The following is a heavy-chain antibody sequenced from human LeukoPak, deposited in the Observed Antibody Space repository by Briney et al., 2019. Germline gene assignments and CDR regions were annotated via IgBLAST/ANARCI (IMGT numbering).Heavy chain of an antibody. D-gene: IGHD5-12*01. V-gene: IGHV4-39*07. CDR3: ARVHFELRFPISNWFDP. CDR1: GGPINKSSYY. Sequence: PSETLSLTCTVSGGPINKSSYYWGWIRQPPGKGLEWIGSIYFSGSTYYNPSLKSRVTISVDTSKNQFSLKLSSVTAADTAVYYCARVHFELRFPISNWFDPWGQGTLVTVSS. J-gene: IGHJ5*02. CDR2: IYFSGST.